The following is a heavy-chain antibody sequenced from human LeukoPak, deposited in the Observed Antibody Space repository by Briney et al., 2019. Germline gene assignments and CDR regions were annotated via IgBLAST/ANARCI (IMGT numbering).Heavy chain of an antibody. CDR2: INSDGSST. CDR3: ARGGYYGPVVV. J-gene: IGHJ4*02. Sequence: PGGSLRLSCAASGFTFSSYWMHWVRQAPGKGLVWVSRINSDGSSTSYADSVKGRFTISRDNAKNTLYLQMSSLRAEDTAVYYCARGGYYGPVVVWGQGTLVTVSS. D-gene: IGHD2-15*01. CDR1: GFTFSSYW. V-gene: IGHV3-74*01.